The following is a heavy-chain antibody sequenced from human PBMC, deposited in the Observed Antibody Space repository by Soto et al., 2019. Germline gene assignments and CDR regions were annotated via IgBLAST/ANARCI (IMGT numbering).Heavy chain of an antibody. V-gene: IGHV4-59*01. J-gene: IGHJ4*02. D-gene: IGHD2-15*01. Sequence: QVQLQESGPSLVKPSETLSLTCTVSGDSISSYYWTWIRQPPGKGLEYIGYIYYSGRTYYNPSLKSRVTISVDPSRNQCSLKLSSVTAAATAVYYCARGHLGITTTGTWYDFDYWGQGTLVPVS. CDR3: ARGHLGITTTGTWYDFDY. CDR1: GDSISSYY. CDR2: IYYSGRT.